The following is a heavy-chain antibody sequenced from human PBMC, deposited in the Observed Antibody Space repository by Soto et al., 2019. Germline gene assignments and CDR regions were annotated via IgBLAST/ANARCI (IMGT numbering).Heavy chain of an antibody. D-gene: IGHD6-19*01. CDR1: GFTCSSYG. CDR2: IWYDGSNK. Sequence: PGGPLRPSWTASGFTCSSYGMHWVRQDPGKGLEWVAVIWYDGSNKYYADSVKGRYTISRDNSKNTLYLQMNSLRAEDTAVYYCASAIAVAGKGAFDIWGQGTMVTVSS. J-gene: IGHJ3*02. V-gene: IGHV3-33*01. CDR3: ASAIAVAGKGAFDI.